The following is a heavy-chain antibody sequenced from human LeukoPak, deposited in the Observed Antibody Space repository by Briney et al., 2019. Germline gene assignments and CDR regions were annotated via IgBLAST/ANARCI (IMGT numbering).Heavy chain of an antibody. D-gene: IGHD2-15*01. Sequence: PGGSLRLSCAASGFTFSSYAMSWVRQAPGKGLEWASAISGSGGSTYHADSVKGRFTISRDNSKNTLYLQMNSLRAEDTAVYYCAKDFNLGYCSGGSCFPSFFSYYYYYMDVWGKGTTVTVSS. CDR2: ISGSGGST. V-gene: IGHV3-23*01. J-gene: IGHJ6*03. CDR3: AKDFNLGYCSGGSCFPSFFSYYYYYMDV. CDR1: GFTFSSYA.